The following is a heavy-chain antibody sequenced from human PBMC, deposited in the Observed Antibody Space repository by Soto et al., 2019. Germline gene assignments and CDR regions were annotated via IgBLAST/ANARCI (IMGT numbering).Heavy chain of an antibody. V-gene: IGHV1-46*03. CDR1: GYTFTSYY. CDR3: ARRSHEVVVAATEYYYYYYMDV. CDR2: INPSGGST. J-gene: IGHJ6*03. Sequence: QVQLVQSGAEVKKPGASVKVSCKASGYTFTSYYMHWVRQAPGQGLEWMGIINPSGGSTSYAEKFQGRVTMTRDTSTSTVDMELSSLRSEDTAVYYCARRSHEVVVAATEYYYYYYMDVWGKGTTVTVSS. D-gene: IGHD2-15*01.